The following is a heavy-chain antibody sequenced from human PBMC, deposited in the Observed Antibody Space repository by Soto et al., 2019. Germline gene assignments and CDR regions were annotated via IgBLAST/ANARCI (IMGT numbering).Heavy chain of an antibody. CDR3: ARRWGATFDY. Sequence: PSETLSLTCTVFGGSISSYYWSWIRQPPGKGLEWIGYIYYSGSTNYNPSLKSRVTISVDTSKNQFSLKLSSVTAADTAVYYCARRWGATFDYWGQGTLVTVSS. CDR1: GGSISSYY. J-gene: IGHJ4*02. D-gene: IGHD1-26*01. V-gene: IGHV4-59*08. CDR2: IYYSGST.